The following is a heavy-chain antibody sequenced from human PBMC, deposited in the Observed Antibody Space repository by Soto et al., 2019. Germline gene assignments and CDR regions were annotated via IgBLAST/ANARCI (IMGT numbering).Heavy chain of an antibody. J-gene: IGHJ4*02. CDR2: IKSESYVGTT. CDR1: GFTFNDAL. CDR3: MTDRQYRPAY. Sequence: VGSLRLSFAESGFTFNDALMNWVRQAPGEGLEWDGRIKSESYVGTTAYAAPVKGRFTISRDDSKNTVYLQMNSLRTEDTALYYCMTDRQYRPAYWGQGT. D-gene: IGHD3-16*02. V-gene: IGHV3-15*07.